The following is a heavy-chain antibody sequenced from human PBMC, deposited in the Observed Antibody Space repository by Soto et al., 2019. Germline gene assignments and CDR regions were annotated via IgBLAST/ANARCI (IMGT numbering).Heavy chain of an antibody. CDR3: ARGIEGWYQGRYYSGMDV. Sequence: QVQLQESGPGLVKPSETLSLTCTVSGGSVSSGSYYWSWIRQPPGKGLEWIGYIYYSGSTNYNPSLKSRVTISVDTSKNHFSLKLSCVTAADTAVYYCARGIEGWYQGRYYSGMDVWGQGTTVTVSS. D-gene: IGHD6-19*01. V-gene: IGHV4-61*01. CDR1: GGSVSSGSYY. CDR2: IYYSGST. J-gene: IGHJ6*02.